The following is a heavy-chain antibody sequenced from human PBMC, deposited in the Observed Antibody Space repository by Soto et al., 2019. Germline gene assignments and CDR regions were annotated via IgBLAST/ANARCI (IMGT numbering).Heavy chain of an antibody. V-gene: IGHV3-23*01. D-gene: IGHD2-21*01. CDR1: GFSVSKYA. Sequence: DVQLLESGGGLVQPGGSLRLSCAASGFSVSKYAMIWCRQAPGKGQEWVSGITGSGGTIEYAASVHGRFTIFKDTSKNTVYLQMNSLRAEDTAMYYCAKDAIYNDGLWLAAEWGQGTLVTVS. CDR2: ITGSGGTI. CDR3: AKDAIYNDGLWLAAE. J-gene: IGHJ4*02.